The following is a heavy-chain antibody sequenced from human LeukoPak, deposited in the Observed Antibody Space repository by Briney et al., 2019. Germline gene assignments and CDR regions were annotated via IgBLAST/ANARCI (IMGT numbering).Heavy chain of an antibody. CDR2: INWNGGST. D-gene: IGHD5-24*01. Sequence: PGGSLRLSCAASGFTFDDYGMSWVRQAPGKGLEWVSDINWNGGSTNYADSVKGRFTISRDNAKNSLYLQMNSLRAEDTALYYCVRSQGDASNYRGYFVYWGQGTLVTVSS. CDR3: VRSQGDASNYRGYFVY. V-gene: IGHV3-20*04. CDR1: GFTFDDYG. J-gene: IGHJ4*02.